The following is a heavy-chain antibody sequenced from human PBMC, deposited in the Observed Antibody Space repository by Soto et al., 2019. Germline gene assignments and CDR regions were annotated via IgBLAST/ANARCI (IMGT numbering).Heavy chain of an antibody. CDR3: ARDLGYSGYEVRSDRNWFDP. Sequence: SVKVSCKASGGTFSSYAISWVRQAPGQGLEWMGGIIPIFGTANYAQKFQGRVTITADESTSTAYMELSSLRSEDTAVYYCARDLGYSGYEVRSDRNWFDPWGQGTLVTVSS. CDR2: IIPIFGTA. CDR1: GGTFSSYA. V-gene: IGHV1-69*13. D-gene: IGHD5-12*01. J-gene: IGHJ5*02.